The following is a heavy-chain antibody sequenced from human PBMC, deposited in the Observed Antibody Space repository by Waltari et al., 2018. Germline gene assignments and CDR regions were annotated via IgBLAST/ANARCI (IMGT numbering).Heavy chain of an antibody. V-gene: IGHV1-2*06. CDR3: ARNGSSSWDGGWFDP. Sequence: QVQLVQSGAEVKKPGASVQVSRQASGYTFPGYYMPWVRQAPGQGREWMGRINPNSGGTNYAQKFQGRVTMTRDTSISTAYMELSRLRSDDTAVYYCARNGSSSWDGGWFDPWGQGTLVTVSS. D-gene: IGHD6-13*01. J-gene: IGHJ5*02. CDR1: GYTFPGYY. CDR2: INPNSGGT.